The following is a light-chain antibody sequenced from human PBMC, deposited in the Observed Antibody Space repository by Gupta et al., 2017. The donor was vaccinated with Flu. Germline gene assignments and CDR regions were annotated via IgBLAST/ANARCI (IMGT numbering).Light chain of an antibody. Sequence: EIVMSHSLHTLSLSLGDTATLSCRASRVVGNNLAWYQQKPGRAPRLLIFDASFRATGTPARFSGSGSGAEFTLTISSLQSEDFALYYCQQYHKWSPVYTFGQGTKLEI. CDR2: DAS. CDR3: QQYHKWSPVYT. CDR1: RVVGNN. V-gene: IGKV3-15*01. J-gene: IGKJ2*01.